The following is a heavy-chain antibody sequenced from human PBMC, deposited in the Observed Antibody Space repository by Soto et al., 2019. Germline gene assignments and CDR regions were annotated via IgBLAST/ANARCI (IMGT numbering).Heavy chain of an antibody. CDR3: ARDPVAYCCGECRTFDD. CDR1: GFTFSSYA. Sequence: QVQLVESGGGVVQPGRSLRLSCAASGFTFSSYAMHGVRQAPGKALEWVAVISYDGSNKDYADSVKGRFTISRDNSKNPLYPQMNSLRAEDTAVYYCARDPVAYCCGECRTFDDWGHGTLVTASA. J-gene: IGHJ4*01. CDR2: ISYDGSNK. D-gene: IGHD2-21*01. V-gene: IGHV3-30-3*01.